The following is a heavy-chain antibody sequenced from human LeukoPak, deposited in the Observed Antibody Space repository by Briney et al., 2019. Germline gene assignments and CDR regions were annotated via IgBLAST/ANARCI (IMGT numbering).Heavy chain of an antibody. CDR2: ISYDGSNK. Sequence: GGSLRLSCAASGFTFSSYAVHWVRQAPGKGLEWVAVISYDGSNKYYADSVKGRFTISRDNSKNTLYLQMNSLRAEDTAVYYCARDQSPDYYYGMDVWGQGTTVTVSS. V-gene: IGHV3-30*04. CDR3: ARDQSPDYYYGMDV. J-gene: IGHJ6*02. CDR1: GFTFSSYA.